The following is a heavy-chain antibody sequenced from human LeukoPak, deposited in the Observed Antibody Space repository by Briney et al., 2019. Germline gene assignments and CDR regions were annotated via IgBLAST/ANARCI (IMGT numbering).Heavy chain of an antibody. CDR2: ISSSGSTI. J-gene: IGHJ6*04. Sequence: GGSLRLSCAASGFTFSSYEMNWVRQAPGKGLEWVSYISSSGSTIYYSDSVKGRFTISRDNAKNSLYLQMNSLRAEDTAVSYCAELGITMLGGVWGKGTTVTISS. D-gene: IGHD3-10*02. CDR3: AELGITMLGGV. V-gene: IGHV3-48*03. CDR1: GFTFSSYE.